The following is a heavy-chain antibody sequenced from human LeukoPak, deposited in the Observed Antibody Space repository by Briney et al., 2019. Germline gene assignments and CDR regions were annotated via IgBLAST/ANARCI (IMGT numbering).Heavy chain of an antibody. CDR3: ARVTHGYNWVDY. D-gene: IGHD5-24*01. V-gene: IGHV1-18*01. CDR2: ISAYNGNT. J-gene: IGHJ4*02. CDR1: GYTFTSYA. Sequence: GASVKVSCKASGYTFTSYAMNWVRQAPGQGLEWMGWISAYNGNTNYAQKLQGRVTMTTDTSTSTAYMELRSLRSDDTAVYYCARVTHGYNWVDYWGQGTLVTVSS.